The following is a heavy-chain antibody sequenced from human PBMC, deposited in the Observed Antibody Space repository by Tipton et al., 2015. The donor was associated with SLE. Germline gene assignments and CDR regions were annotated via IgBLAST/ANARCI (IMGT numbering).Heavy chain of an antibody. D-gene: IGHD2-21*02. CDR3: ARGMVTWRGAILGVDV. CDR1: GGSISTTSNY. Sequence: TLSLTCTVSGGSISTTSNYWGWIRQPPGKGLEWIGSIYYSGSTYYNPSLKSRVTISVDTSKNQFSLKLTSVTAADTAVYYCARGMVTWRGAILGVDVWGQGTTVNVSS. CDR2: IYYSGST. J-gene: IGHJ6*02. V-gene: IGHV4-39*07.